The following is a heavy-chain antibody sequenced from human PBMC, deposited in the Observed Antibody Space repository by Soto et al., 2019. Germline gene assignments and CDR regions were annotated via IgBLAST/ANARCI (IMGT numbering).Heavy chain of an antibody. J-gene: IGHJ5*02. V-gene: IGHV1-69*02. Sequence: GASVKVSCKASGGTFSSYTISWVRQAPGQGLEWMGRIIPILGIANYAQKLQGRVTITRDTSASTAYMELSSLRSEDTAVYYCARGVAGPLHWFDPWGQGTLVTVS. CDR2: IIPILGIA. D-gene: IGHD6-19*01. CDR3: ARGVAGPLHWFDP. CDR1: GGTFSSYT.